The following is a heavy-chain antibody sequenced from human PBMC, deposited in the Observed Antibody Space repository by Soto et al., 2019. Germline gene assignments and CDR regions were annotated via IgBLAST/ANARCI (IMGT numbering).Heavy chain of an antibody. Sequence: PSETLSLTCTVSGGSISSSSYYWGWIRQPPGKGLEWIGSIYYSGSTYYNPSLKSRVTISVDTSKNQFSLKLSSVTAEDTAVYYCARETRRGTTSYDYWGQGTLVTVSS. J-gene: IGHJ4*02. V-gene: IGHV4-39*02. CDR2: IYYSGST. CDR3: ARETRRGTTSYDY. CDR1: GGSISSSSYY. D-gene: IGHD4-17*01.